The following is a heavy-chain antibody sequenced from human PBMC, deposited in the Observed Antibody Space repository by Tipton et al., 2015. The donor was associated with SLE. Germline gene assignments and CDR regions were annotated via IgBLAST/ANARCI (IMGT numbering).Heavy chain of an antibody. CDR2: INPSGGST. V-gene: IGHV1-46*01. D-gene: IGHD3-10*01. J-gene: IGHJ6*02. Sequence: QVQLVQSGAEVKKPGASVKVSCKASGYTFTSYGISWVRQAPGQGLEWMGIINPSGGSTSYAQKFQGRVTMTRDTSTSTVYMELSSLRSEDTAVYYCATMVRGAYYYGMDVWGQGTTVTVSS. CDR3: ATMVRGAYYYGMDV. CDR1: GYTFTSYG.